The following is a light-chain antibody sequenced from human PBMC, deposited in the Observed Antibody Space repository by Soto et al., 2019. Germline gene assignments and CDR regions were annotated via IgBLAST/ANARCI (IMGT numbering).Light chain of an antibody. J-gene: IGKJ5*01. CDR1: QDISND. CDR3: IQDYSSPIT. V-gene: IGKV1-6*02. CDR2: AAS. Sequence: AIPLTQSPSSLSASVGDRITITCRASQDISNDLGWFQQKPGKAPKLLIYAASILQTGVPSRVSGSGSCSAFSLTITSLKTDDFATYYCIQDYSSPITFGQGTRLQIK.